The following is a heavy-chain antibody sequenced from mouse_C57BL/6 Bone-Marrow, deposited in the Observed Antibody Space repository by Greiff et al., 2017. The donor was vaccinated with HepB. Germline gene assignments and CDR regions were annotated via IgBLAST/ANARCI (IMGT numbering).Heavy chain of an antibody. D-gene: IGHD1-1*01. Sequence: EVNVVESGGGLVKPGGSLKLSCAASGFTFSDYGMHWVRQAPEKGLEWVAYISSGSSTIYYVDTVKGRFTISRDNAKNTLFLQMTSLRSEDTAMYYCARDYYGSSYWYFDVWGTGTTVTVSS. CDR3: ARDYYGSSYWYFDV. J-gene: IGHJ1*03. CDR1: GFTFSDYG. CDR2: ISSGSSTI. V-gene: IGHV5-17*01.